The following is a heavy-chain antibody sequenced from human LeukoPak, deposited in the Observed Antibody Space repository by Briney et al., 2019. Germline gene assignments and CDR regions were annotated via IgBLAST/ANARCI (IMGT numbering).Heavy chain of an antibody. CDR1: GYSFTSYW. Sequence: GESPKISCKGSGYSFTSYWIGWARQMPGKGLEWMGIIYPGDSDTRYSPSFQGQVTISADKSISTAYLQWSSLKASDTAMYCCARGDDFWSGSHYFDYWGQGTLVTVSS. CDR3: ARGDDFWSGSHYFDY. CDR2: IYPGDSDT. V-gene: IGHV5-51*01. D-gene: IGHD3-3*01. J-gene: IGHJ4*02.